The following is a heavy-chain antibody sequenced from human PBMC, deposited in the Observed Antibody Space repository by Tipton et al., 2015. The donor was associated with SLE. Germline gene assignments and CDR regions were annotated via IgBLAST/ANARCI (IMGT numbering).Heavy chain of an antibody. J-gene: IGHJ4*02. V-gene: IGHV4-38-2*02. Sequence: TLSLTCTVSGYSISSGYYWGWIRQPPGKGLEWIGSIYHSGSTYYNPSLKSRVTISVDTSKNQFSLKLSSVTAADTAVYYCATSTVTTSPDYWGQGTLVPVSS. CDR2: IYHSGST. D-gene: IGHD4-11*01. CDR3: ATSTVTTSPDY. CDR1: GYSISSGYY.